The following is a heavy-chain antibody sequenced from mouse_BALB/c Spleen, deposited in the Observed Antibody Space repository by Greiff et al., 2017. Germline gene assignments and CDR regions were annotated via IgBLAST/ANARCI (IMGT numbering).Heavy chain of an antibody. CDR1: GFAFSSYD. J-gene: IGHJ4*01. CDR3: ARLFDYYGYDVGYAMDY. D-gene: IGHD2-2*01. CDR2: ISSGGGST. Sequence: EVKLVESGGGLVKPGGSLKLSCAASGFAFSSYDMSWVRQTPEKRLEWVAYISSGGGSTYYPDTVKGRFTISRDNAKNTLYLQMSSLKSEDTAMYYCARLFDYYGYDVGYAMDYWGQGTSVTVSS. V-gene: IGHV5-12-1*01.